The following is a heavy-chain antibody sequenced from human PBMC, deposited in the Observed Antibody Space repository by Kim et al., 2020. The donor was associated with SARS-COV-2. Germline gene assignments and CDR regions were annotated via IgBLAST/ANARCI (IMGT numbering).Heavy chain of an antibody. CDR1: GFTFSGSA. J-gene: IGHJ6*02. V-gene: IGHV3-73*01. CDR2: IRSKANSYAT. D-gene: IGHD2-2*01. CDR3: TSAPRGGCSSTSCYLEYYYYGMDV. Sequence: GGSLRLSCAASGFTFSGSAMHWVRQASGKGLEWVGRIRSKANSYATAYAASVKGRFTISRDDSKNTAYLQMNSLKTEDTAVYYCTSAPRGGCSSTSCYLEYYYYGMDVWGQGTTVTVSS.